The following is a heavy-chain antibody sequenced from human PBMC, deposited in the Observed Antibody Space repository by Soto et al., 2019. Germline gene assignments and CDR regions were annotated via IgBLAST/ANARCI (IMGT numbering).Heavy chain of an antibody. CDR3: ARGGDYGDRNAFDI. Sequence: QVQLVESGGGVVQPGRSLRLSCAASGFTFSSYGMHRVRQAPGKGLEWVAVIWHDGSFKYYVDSVKGRFTISRDNSNNTLFLQMNSLRAEDTAVYYCARGGDYGDRNAFDIWGQGTMVTVSS. CDR1: GFTFSSYG. V-gene: IGHV3-33*01. CDR2: IWHDGSFK. J-gene: IGHJ3*02. D-gene: IGHD4-17*01.